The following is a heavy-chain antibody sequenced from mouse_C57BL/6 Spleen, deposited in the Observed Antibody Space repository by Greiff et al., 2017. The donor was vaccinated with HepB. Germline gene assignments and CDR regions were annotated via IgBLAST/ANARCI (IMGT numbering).Heavy chain of an antibody. CDR1: GYTFTSYW. Sequence: VQLQQPGAELVKPGASVKLSCKASGYTFTSYWMHWVKQRPGQGLEWIGMIHPNSGSTNYNEKFKSKATLTVDKSSSTAYMQLSSLTSEDSAVYYCAREGYDYVLDYWGQGTTLTVSS. CDR3: AREGYDYVLDY. J-gene: IGHJ2*01. CDR2: IHPNSGST. V-gene: IGHV1-64*01. D-gene: IGHD2-4*01.